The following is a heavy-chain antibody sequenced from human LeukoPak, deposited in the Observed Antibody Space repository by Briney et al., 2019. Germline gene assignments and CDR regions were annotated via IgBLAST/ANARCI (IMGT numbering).Heavy chain of an antibody. CDR3: ARVGRLQYGDYVAFDY. CDR1: GFTFDIYA. J-gene: IGHJ4*02. Sequence: GGSLTLSCAASGFTFDIYAMTWVRQAPGKGPDWVSGISASANSTYYADSVKGRFIISRDNSKNTLFLQMNSLRAEDTAVYYCARVGRLQYGDYVAFDYWGQGALVTVSS. V-gene: IGHV3-23*01. D-gene: IGHD4-17*01. CDR2: ISASANST.